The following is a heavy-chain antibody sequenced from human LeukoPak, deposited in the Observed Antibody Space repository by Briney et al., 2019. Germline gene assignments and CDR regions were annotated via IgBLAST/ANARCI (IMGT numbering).Heavy chain of an antibody. J-gene: IGHJ6*02. CDR3: ARDSDSSGYYYVQYYYYYYGMDV. V-gene: IGHV3-7*01. D-gene: IGHD3-22*01. CDR1: GFTFSSYW. Sequence: GSLRLSCAASGFTFSSYWMSWVRQAPGKGLEWVANIKQDGSEKYYVDSVKGRFTISRDNAKNSLYLQMNSLRAEDTAVYYCARDSDSSGYYYVQYYYYYYGMDVWGQGTTVTVSS. CDR2: IKQDGSEK.